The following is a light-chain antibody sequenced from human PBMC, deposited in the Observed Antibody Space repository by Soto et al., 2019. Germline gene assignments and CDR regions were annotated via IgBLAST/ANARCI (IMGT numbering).Light chain of an antibody. CDR1: QTISSW. Sequence: DPQKRQSVASVSGVVRGSRRLTYRASQTISSWLAWYQQKPGKAPKLLIYKASTLKSGVPSRFSGSVFRTESTLAISRRQPDYFATDFCKPLNSYTVAFG. CDR2: KAS. J-gene: IGKJ3*01. CDR3: KPLNSYTVA. V-gene: IGKV1-5*03.